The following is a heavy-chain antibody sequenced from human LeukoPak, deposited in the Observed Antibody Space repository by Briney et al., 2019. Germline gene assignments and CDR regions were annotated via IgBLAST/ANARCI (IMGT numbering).Heavy chain of an antibody. Sequence: PGGSLRLSCAASGFIFSNYAMSWVRQTPARGLEWVSRLRGDGETFYADSVKGRFTISRDNSKNTLYLQMNSLRAEDTAMYYCVRDHREVTTVFDIWGQGTMVTVSS. J-gene: IGHJ3*02. V-gene: IGHV3-23*01. D-gene: IGHD4-11*01. CDR3: VRDHREVTTVFDI. CDR1: GFIFSNYA. CDR2: LRGDGET.